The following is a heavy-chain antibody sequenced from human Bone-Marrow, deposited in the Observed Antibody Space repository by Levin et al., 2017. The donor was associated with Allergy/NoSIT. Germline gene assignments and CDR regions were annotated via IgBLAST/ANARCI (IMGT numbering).Heavy chain of an antibody. D-gene: IGHD2-15*01. J-gene: IGHJ4*02. CDR3: AREGGPLDY. CDR2: IYHSGST. V-gene: IGHV4-30-2*01. CDR1: GGSISSGGYS. Sequence: SETLSLTCAVSGGSISSGGYSWSWIRQPPGKGLEWIGYIYHSGSTYYNPSLKSRVTISVDRSKNQFSLKLSSVTAADTAVYYCAREGGPLDYWGQGTLVTVSS.